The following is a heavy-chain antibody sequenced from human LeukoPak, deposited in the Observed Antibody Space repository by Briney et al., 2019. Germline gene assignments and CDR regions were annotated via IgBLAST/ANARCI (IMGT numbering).Heavy chain of an antibody. CDR3: ARDPGYCSTTSCYKFFDY. CDR1: GFTFSGYE. Sequence: GGSLRLSCAASGFTFSGYEMNWVRQAPGKGLEWVSYISSSGSTIYYAGSVKGRFTVSRDNAKNSLYLQMNSLRAEDTAVYYCARDPGYCSTTSCYKFFDYWGQGTLVTVSS. J-gene: IGHJ4*02. V-gene: IGHV3-48*03. D-gene: IGHD2-2*02. CDR2: ISSSGSTI.